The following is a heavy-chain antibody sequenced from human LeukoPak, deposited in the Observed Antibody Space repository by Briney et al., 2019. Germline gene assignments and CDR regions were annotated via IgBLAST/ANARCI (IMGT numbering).Heavy chain of an antibody. Sequence: GGSLRLSCAASGFTFSNAWMNWVRQAPGKGLEWVGRIKSKIDGETTDFGAPVKGRFAISRDDSKNTMYLHMNSLRTEGTAVYYCTTGNWGPYWGQGTLVTVSS. J-gene: IGHJ4*02. CDR2: IKSKIDGETT. CDR3: TTGNWGPY. D-gene: IGHD7-27*01. V-gene: IGHV3-15*07. CDR1: GFTFSNAW.